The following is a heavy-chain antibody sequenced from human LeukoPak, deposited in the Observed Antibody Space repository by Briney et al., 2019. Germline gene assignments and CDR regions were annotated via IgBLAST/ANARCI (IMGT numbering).Heavy chain of an antibody. CDR1: GFTFSSYA. CDR2: ISGSGGST. D-gene: IGHD3-3*01. V-gene: IGHV3-23*01. Sequence: GGSLRLSCAASGFTFSSYAMSWVRQAPGKGLEWVSAISGSGGSTYYADSVKGRFTISRDNSKNTLYLQMNSLRAEDTAVYYCAKDGSPRITSVGQYYFDYWGQGTLVTVSS. J-gene: IGHJ4*02. CDR3: AKDGSPRITSVGQYYFDY.